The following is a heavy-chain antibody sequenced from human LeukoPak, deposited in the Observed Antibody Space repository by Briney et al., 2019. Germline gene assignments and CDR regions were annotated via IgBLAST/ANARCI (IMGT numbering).Heavy chain of an antibody. Sequence: SETLSLTCTVSGGSISSYYWSWIRQPPGKGLEWIGYIYYSGSTNYNPSLKSRVTISVDTSKNQFSLKLSSVTAADTAVYYCARARTIAVAGTPSYNWFDPWGQGTLVTVSS. J-gene: IGHJ5*02. CDR2: IYYSGST. CDR1: GGSISSYY. D-gene: IGHD6-19*01. V-gene: IGHV4-59*01. CDR3: ARARTIAVAGTPSYNWFDP.